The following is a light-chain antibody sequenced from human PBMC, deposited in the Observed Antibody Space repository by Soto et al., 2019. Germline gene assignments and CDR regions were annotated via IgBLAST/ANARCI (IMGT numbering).Light chain of an antibody. Sequence: QSVLTQPPSVSGAPGQRVTISATGGTSNIGAEYGIRWYQHLPGTAPKLLIYGVNSRPSGVPDRFSGSKSGSSASLAIAGLQAEDEADYYCQSYDDSLGGFYVFGTGTKLTVL. J-gene: IGLJ1*01. CDR1: TSNIGAEYG. CDR2: GVN. V-gene: IGLV1-40*01. CDR3: QSYDDSLGGFYV.